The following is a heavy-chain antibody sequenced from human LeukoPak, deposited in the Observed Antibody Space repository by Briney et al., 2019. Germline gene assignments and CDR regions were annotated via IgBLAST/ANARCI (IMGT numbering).Heavy chain of an antibody. CDR2: IYYSGST. V-gene: IGHV4-30-4*01. CDR3: ARDGPVLLWFGELYYGMDV. Sequence: SETLSLTCTVSGSSISSGDYYWSWIRQPPGKGLEWIGYIYYSGSTYYNPSLKSRVTISVDTSKNQFSLKLSSVTAADTAVCYCARDGPVLLWFGELYYGMDVWGQGTTVTVSS. CDR1: GSSISSGDYY. D-gene: IGHD3-10*01. J-gene: IGHJ6*02.